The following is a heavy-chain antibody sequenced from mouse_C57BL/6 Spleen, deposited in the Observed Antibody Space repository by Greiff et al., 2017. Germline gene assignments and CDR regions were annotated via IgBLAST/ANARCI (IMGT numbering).Heavy chain of an antibody. CDR2: IRSKSNNYAT. CDR1: GFSFNTYA. Sequence: EAGGGLVQPKGSLNLSCAASGFSFNTYAMNWVRQAPGKGLEWVARIRSKSNNYATYYADSVKDRFTISRDDSESMLYLQMHNLKTEDTAMYYCVRGTSNWDEAWFAYWGQGTLVTVSA. J-gene: IGHJ3*01. D-gene: IGHD4-1*01. CDR3: VRGTSNWDEAWFAY. V-gene: IGHV10-1*01.